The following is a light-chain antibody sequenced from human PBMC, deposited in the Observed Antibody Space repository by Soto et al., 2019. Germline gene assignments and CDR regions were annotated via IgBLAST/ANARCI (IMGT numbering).Light chain of an antibody. Sequence: DFQMTQSPSTLSASVGDRVTIPCRASQNIRSRLAWFQQKPGKAPKLMIYDASSLESGVPQRFSGSGSGTECTLTISSLQPDDVATYYCQHYNSYSEALGQGTKVDIK. CDR1: QNIRSR. V-gene: IGKV1-5*01. CDR3: QHYNSYSEA. J-gene: IGKJ1*01. CDR2: DAS.